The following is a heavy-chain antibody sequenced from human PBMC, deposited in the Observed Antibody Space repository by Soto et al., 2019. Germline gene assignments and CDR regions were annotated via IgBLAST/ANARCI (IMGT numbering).Heavy chain of an antibody. CDR3: ASRRCISSTSCYADY. V-gene: IGHV3-48*01. J-gene: IGHJ4*02. Sequence: GGSLRLSCAASGFTFSSYSMNWVRQAPGKGLEWVSYISSSSSTIYYADSVKGRFTISRDNAKNSLYLQMNSLRAEDTAVYYCASRRCISSTSCYADYWGQGTLVTVPQ. CDR1: GFTFSSYS. D-gene: IGHD2-2*01. CDR2: ISSSSSTI.